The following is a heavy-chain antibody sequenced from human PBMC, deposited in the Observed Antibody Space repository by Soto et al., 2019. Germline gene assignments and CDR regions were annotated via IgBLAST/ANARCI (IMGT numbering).Heavy chain of an antibody. V-gene: IGHV4-31*03. D-gene: IGHD4-17*01. Sequence: SETLSLTCTVSGGSISSGGYYWSWIRQHPGKGLEWIGYIFYSGNTDYAQKFRGRVTMTRDTSIRTAYMELSGLTSEDTAVYYCARRNGDYGRLDYWGLGTLVTDSS. J-gene: IGHJ4*02. CDR3: ARRNGDYGRLDY. CDR2: IFYSGNT. CDR1: GGSISSGGYY.